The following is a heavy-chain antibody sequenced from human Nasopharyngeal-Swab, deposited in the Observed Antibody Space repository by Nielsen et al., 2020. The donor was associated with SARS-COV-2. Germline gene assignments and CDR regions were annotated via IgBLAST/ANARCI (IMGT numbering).Heavy chain of an antibody. CDR1: GFTFITSW. D-gene: IGHD1-26*01. CDR2: VNGDGTLI. V-gene: IGHV3-74*03. J-gene: IGHJ4*02. CDR3: TRAGYSGSYGGFDS. Sequence: GESLKISCVASGFTFITSWMHWVRQTPGEGLVWVARVNGDGTLITYADSVKGRFTIFRDNAKNMVFLQMNSLTAEDAAIYYCTRAGYSGSYGGFDSWGQGTLVSVSS.